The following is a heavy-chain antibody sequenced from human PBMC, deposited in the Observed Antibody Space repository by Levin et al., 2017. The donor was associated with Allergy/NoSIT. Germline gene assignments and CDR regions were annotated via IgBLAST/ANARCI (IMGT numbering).Heavy chain of an antibody. D-gene: IGHD2-21*01. J-gene: IGHJ3*02. CDR2: TSGSGGLT. CDR1: GFTFSNYA. Sequence: GGSLRLSCAASGFTFSNYAMSWVRQAPGKGLEWVSSTSGSGGLTYYADSVKGRFTISRDNSKNTLYLQMNSLRAEDTAVYYCAKAGVGVRGDKSEAFDIWGQGTMVTVSS. V-gene: IGHV3-23*01. CDR3: AKAGVGVRGDKSEAFDI.